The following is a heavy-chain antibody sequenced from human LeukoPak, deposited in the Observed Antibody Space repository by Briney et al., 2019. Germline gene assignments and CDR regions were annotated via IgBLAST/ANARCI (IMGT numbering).Heavy chain of an antibody. CDR1: GYTFTSYA. V-gene: IGHV1-3*01. D-gene: IGHD3-10*01. J-gene: IGHJ5*02. CDR2: INAGNGNT. Sequence: GASVKVSCKASGYTFTSYAMHWVRQAPGQRLEWMGWINAGNGNTKYSQKFQGRVTITRDTSASTAYMELSSLRSEDTAVYYCARDFGMVQGRGGVTNWFDPWGQGTLVTVSS. CDR3: ARDFGMVQGRGGVTNWFDP.